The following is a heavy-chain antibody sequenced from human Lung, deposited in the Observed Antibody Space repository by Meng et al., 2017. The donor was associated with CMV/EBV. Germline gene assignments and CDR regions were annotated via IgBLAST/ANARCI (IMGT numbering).Heavy chain of an antibody. CDR3: ARGRLYDSSSGYSHHDNFDL. J-gene: IGHJ3*01. CDR1: GFTFSNYD. V-gene: IGHV3-13*01. D-gene: IGHD3-3*01. Sequence: GESLKISCAASGFTFSNYDMHWVRQAPGKGLECVSSIDISDDTYYLGAVRGRFTISRENAKKSLYLQMKSMIAGDTAVYYCARGRLYDSSSGYSHHDNFDLWXQGKXVTV. CDR2: IDISDDT.